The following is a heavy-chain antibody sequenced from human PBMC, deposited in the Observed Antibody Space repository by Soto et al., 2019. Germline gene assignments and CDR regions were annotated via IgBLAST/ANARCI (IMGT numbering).Heavy chain of an antibody. D-gene: IGHD3-10*01. CDR2: ISSSGSII. CDR3: ASLWFPQFKFFDY. CDR1: GVTCSGYE. J-gene: IGHJ4*02. Sequence: GGSLRLSCAVSGVTCSGYEMNWVRQAPGKGLEWISYISSSGSIIYYADSVKGRFTISRDNAKNSLFLQMNSLRAEDTAVYYCASLWFPQFKFFDYWGQGTLVPVSS. V-gene: IGHV3-48*03.